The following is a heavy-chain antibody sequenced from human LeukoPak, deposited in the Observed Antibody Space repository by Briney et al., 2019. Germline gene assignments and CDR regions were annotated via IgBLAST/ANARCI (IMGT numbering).Heavy chain of an antibody. CDR1: GYTFTSNA. CDR2: INAGNGNT. V-gene: IGHV1-3*01. Sequence: ASVKVSCKASGYTFTSNAMHWVRQAPGQRLEWMGWINAGNGNTKYSQKFQGRVTITRDTSASTAYMELSSLRSEDTAVYYCARPRIYSSSWRHEEVYFDYWGQGTLVTVSS. CDR3: ARPRIYSSSWRHEEVYFDY. D-gene: IGHD6-13*01. J-gene: IGHJ4*02.